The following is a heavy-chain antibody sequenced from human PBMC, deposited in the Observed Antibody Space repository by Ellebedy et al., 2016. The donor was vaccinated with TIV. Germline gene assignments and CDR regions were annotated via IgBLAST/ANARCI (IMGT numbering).Heavy chain of an antibody. V-gene: IGHV3-11*06. CDR2: ISGDSVYT. Sequence: GGSLRLSXAASGFSFGGQYMSWFRQTPAKGLEWVSYISGDSVYTDHAHSVRGRFTISRDDAENSLYLQMNSLRDEDTAVYYCARGGAGFDSMNRELSFDSWGQGTLVTVSS. CDR1: GFSFGGQY. CDR3: ARGGAGFDSMNRELSFDS. J-gene: IGHJ4*02. D-gene: IGHD1-26*01.